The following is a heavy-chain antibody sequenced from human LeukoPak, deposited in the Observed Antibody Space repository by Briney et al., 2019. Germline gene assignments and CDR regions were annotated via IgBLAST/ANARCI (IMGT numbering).Heavy chain of an antibody. J-gene: IGHJ4*02. CDR1: GFTFSSYS. Sequence: GGSLRLSCAASGFTFSSYSMNWVRQAPGKGLEWVSSISSSSSYIYYADSVKGRFTISRDNAKNPLYLQMNGLRAEDTAVYYCARADWDTAMIDYWGQGTLVTVSS. D-gene: IGHD5-18*01. V-gene: IGHV3-21*01. CDR3: ARADWDTAMIDY. CDR2: ISSSSSYI.